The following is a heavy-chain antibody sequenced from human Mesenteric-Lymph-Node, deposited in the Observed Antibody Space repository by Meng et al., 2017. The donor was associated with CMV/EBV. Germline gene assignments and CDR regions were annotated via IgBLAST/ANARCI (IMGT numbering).Heavy chain of an antibody. V-gene: IGHV4-61*01. J-gene: IGHJ4*02. CDR2: VYYSGDT. CDR1: GFSVRRGIYY. D-gene: IGHD1-26*01. CDR3: ARDLGGSYLYSFDY. Sequence: SGFSVRRGIYYWRCIRQSPGQGLAWIGYVYYSGDTNYNPSLCSRVTLSVDTSKNQFFLNLSSVTAADTAVYYCARDLGGSYLYSFDYWGQGTLVTVSS.